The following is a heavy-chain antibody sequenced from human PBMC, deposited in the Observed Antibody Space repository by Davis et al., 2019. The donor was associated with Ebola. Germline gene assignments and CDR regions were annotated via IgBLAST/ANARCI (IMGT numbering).Heavy chain of an antibody. D-gene: IGHD3-9*01. CDR1: GFTFSNYA. V-gene: IGHV3-23*01. J-gene: IGHJ4*02. CDR2: ISGSGGST. CDR3: AKAVLDWYFDY. Sequence: GESLKISCAASGFTFSNYAMSWVRQAPGKGLEWVSTISGSGGSTYYADSVKGRFTISRDNSKNTLYLQMNSLRAEDTAVYYCAKAVLDWYFDYWGQGTLVTVSS.